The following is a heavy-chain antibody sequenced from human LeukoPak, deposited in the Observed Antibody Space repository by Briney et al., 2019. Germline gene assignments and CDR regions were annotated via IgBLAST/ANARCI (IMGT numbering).Heavy chain of an antibody. CDR3: ARSYCSTTTCYAVGAFDI. CDR1: GGSISSNIYY. J-gene: IGHJ3*02. CDR2: VYYSGST. Sequence: SETLSLTCTVSGGSISSNIYYWGWIRQPPGKGLEWIGSVYYSGSTYCNPSLKSRVTISVDTSKSQFSLNLSSVTAADTAVYFCARSYCSTTTCYAVGAFDIWGQGTMVTVSS. D-gene: IGHD2-2*01. V-gene: IGHV4-39*01.